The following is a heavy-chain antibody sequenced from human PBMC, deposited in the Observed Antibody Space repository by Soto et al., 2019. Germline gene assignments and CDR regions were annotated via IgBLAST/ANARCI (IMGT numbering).Heavy chain of an antibody. Sequence: QVQLVQSGPEVKTPGASVRVSCKSSGYTFGAYYIHWVRQAPGQRLEWMGWVSPLTGGTNLAQRFQGRLTLTSDSSINTVFMELSSLRSGDTALYFFAREFDSGDFGLDLWGQGTTVSVSS. V-gene: IGHV1-2*02. CDR2: VSPLTGGT. CDR3: AREFDSGDFGLDL. D-gene: IGHD2-21*01. CDR1: GYTFGAYY. J-gene: IGHJ6*02.